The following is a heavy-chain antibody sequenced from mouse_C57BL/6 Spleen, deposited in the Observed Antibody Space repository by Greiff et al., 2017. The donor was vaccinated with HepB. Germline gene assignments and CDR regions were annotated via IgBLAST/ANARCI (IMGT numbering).Heavy chain of an antibody. CDR1: GYAFTNYL. J-gene: IGHJ3*01. Sequence: VQLQESGAELVRPGTSVKVSCKASGYAFTNYLIEWVKQRPGQGLEWIGVINPGSGGTNYNEKFKGKATLTADKSSSTAYMQLSSLTSEDSAVYFCARSRGYDYDGFAYWGQGTLVTVSA. CDR3: ARSRGYDYDGFAY. V-gene: IGHV1-54*01. CDR2: INPGSGGT. D-gene: IGHD2-4*01.